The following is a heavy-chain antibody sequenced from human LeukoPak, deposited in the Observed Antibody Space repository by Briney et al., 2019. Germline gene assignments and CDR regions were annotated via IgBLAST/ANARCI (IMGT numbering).Heavy chain of an antibody. CDR3: ARDRGGPSNYDIFPGNWFDP. V-gene: IGHV4-39*07. Sequence: SETLSLTCTVSGGSISSSSYYWGWIRQPPGKGLEWIGSIYYSGSTYYNPSLKSRVTISVDTSKNQFSLKLSSVTAADTAVYYCARDRGGPSNYDIFPGNWFDPWGQGTLVTVPS. CDR2: IYYSGST. J-gene: IGHJ5*02. CDR1: GGSISSSSYY. D-gene: IGHD3-9*01.